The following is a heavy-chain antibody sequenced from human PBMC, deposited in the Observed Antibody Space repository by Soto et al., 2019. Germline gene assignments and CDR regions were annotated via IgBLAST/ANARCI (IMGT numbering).Heavy chain of an antibody. J-gene: IGHJ4*02. Sequence: QVQLGQSGAEVKKPGASVKVSWKASGYTFTSYGLTWVRQAPGQGLEWMGWTSTNNGNTNYAQKLQGRVTLTTDTSTTTAYMELRSLRFDDTAVYYCARGGRTAAADYWGQGTLVTVSS. CDR2: TSTNNGNT. CDR3: ARGGRTAAADY. V-gene: IGHV1-18*01. CDR1: GYTFTSYG. D-gene: IGHD6-13*01.